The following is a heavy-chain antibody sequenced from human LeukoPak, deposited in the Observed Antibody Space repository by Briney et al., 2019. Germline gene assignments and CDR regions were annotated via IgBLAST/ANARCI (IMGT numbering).Heavy chain of an antibody. Sequence: GESLKISCKGSGYSFTSYWIGWVRQMPGKGLEWMGIIYPGDSDTRYSPSFQGQVTISADKSISTAYLQWSSLKASDTAMYYCARRFYYGSGSLSVFDPWGQGTLVTVSS. CDR3: ARRFYYGSGSLSVFDP. D-gene: IGHD3-10*01. CDR1: GYSFTSYW. V-gene: IGHV5-51*01. J-gene: IGHJ5*02. CDR2: IYPGDSDT.